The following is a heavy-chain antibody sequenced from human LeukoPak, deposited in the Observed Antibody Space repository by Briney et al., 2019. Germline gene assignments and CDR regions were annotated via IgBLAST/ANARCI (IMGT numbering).Heavy chain of an antibody. D-gene: IGHD3-3*01. CDR2: IYTNGST. J-gene: IGHJ6*03. CDR1: GGSISSYY. Sequence: SETLSLTCTVSGGSISSYYWSWIRQPAGKGLEWIGRIYTNGSTNYNPSLKSRVTMSVDTSKNQFSLKLSSVAAADTAVYYCARAYYDFWSGYYPLTYYYMDVWGKGTTVTVSS. CDR3: ARAYYDFWSGYYPLTYYYMDV. V-gene: IGHV4-4*07.